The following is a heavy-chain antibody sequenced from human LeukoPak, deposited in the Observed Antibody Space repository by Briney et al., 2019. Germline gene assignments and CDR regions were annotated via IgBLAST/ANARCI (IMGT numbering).Heavy chain of an antibody. V-gene: IGHV3-48*03. J-gene: IGHJ4*02. CDR2: ISSGSTI. D-gene: IGHD6-19*01. CDR3: ARESIAVAGALFDY. Sequence: GGSLRLSCAASGFTFSSYEMNWVRQAPGKGLEWVSYISSGSTIYDADSVKGRFTISRDNAKNSLYLQMNSLRAEDTAVYYCARESIAVAGALFDYWGQGTLVTVSS. CDR1: GFTFSSYE.